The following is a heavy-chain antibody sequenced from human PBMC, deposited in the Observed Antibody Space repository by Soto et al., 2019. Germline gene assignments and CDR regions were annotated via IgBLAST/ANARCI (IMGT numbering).Heavy chain of an antibody. D-gene: IGHD6-19*01. CDR1: GFTFDDYA. V-gene: IGHV3-9*01. CDR2: ISWNSGSI. J-gene: IGHJ4*02. CDR3: ATIAVAGTARRDDY. Sequence: GGSLRLSCAASGFTFDDYAMHWVRQAPGKGLEWVSGISWNSGSIGYADSVKGRFTISRDNAKNSLYLQMNSLRAEDTALYYCATIAVAGTARRDDYWGQGTLVTVSS.